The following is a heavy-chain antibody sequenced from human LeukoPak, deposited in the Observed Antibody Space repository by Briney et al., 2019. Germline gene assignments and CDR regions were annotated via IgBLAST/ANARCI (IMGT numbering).Heavy chain of an antibody. J-gene: IGHJ5*02. D-gene: IGHD6-13*01. Sequence: SVKVSCKASGGTFSSYAISCVRQAPGQGLEWMGGIIPIFGTANYAQKFQGRVTITADESTSTAYMELSSLRSEDTAVYYCARLGQIAAAGHNWFDPWGQGTLVTVSS. CDR2: IIPIFGTA. CDR1: GGTFSSYA. CDR3: ARLGQIAAAGHNWFDP. V-gene: IGHV1-69*01.